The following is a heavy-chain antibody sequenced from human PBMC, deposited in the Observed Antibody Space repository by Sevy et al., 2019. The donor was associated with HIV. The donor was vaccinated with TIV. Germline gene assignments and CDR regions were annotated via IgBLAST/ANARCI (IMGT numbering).Heavy chain of an antibody. Sequence: SETLSLTCSVSGGSFSNHHWNWIRQPPGKGLEWLGYVYYSGSTNYNPSLKSRVTISVDTSKNQFSLKLYSVTAADTAVYYCARADYGDYVGWFDPWGQGTLVTVSS. V-gene: IGHV4-59*11. J-gene: IGHJ5*02. CDR1: GGSFSNHH. CDR2: VYYSGST. D-gene: IGHD4-17*01. CDR3: ARADYGDYVGWFDP.